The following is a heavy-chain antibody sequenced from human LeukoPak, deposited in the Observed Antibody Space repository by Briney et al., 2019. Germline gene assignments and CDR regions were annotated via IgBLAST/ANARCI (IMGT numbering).Heavy chain of an antibody. J-gene: IGHJ4*02. CDR3: ASPVYCSGGSCPRSDFDY. V-gene: IGHV1-69*04. CDR1: GGTFSSYA. D-gene: IGHD2-15*01. Sequence: ASVKVSCKASGGTFSSYAISWVRQAPGQGLEWMGRIIPILGIANYAQKFQGRVTITADKSTSTAYMELSSLRSEDTAVYYCASPVYCSGGSCPRSDFDYWGQGTLVTVSS. CDR2: IIPILGIA.